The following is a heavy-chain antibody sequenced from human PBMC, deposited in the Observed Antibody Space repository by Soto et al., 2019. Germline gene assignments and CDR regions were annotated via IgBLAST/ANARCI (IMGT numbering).Heavy chain of an antibody. D-gene: IGHD3-22*01. Sequence: EVQLMESGGDLVKPGGSLRLSCVASGFSFSSGWMNWVRQAPGKGLEWVGRIKSEADGATTDYSSPVKGRFSISRDDSKNTCYLYMNSLKSEDTAVYYCATVPYHYPSSGVDVWGQGATVIVSS. CDR2: IKSEADGATT. CDR3: ATVPYHYPSSGVDV. V-gene: IGHV3-15*07. CDR1: GFSFSSGW. J-gene: IGHJ6*02.